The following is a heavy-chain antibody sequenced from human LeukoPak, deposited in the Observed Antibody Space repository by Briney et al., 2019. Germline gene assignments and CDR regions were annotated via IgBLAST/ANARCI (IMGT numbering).Heavy chain of an antibody. CDR1: GFTFSSYG. D-gene: IGHD4-17*01. V-gene: IGHV3-48*01. CDR2: ISSSSTI. J-gene: IGHJ4*02. Sequence: PGGTLRLSCAASGFTFSSYGMSWVRQAPGKGLEWVSYISSSSTIYYADSVKGRFTISRDNAKNSLYLQMNSLRAEDTAVYYCASERGVLRFHFDYWGQGTLVAVSS. CDR3: ASERGVLRFHFDY.